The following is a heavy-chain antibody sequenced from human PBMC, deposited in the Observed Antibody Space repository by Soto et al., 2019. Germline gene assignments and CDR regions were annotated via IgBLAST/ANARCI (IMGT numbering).Heavy chain of an antibody. CDR3: ARVRPYYDFWSGYRDHNWFDP. CDR1: GFPFSSSA. J-gene: IGHJ5*02. Sequence: SVEVSRQGFGFPFSSSAMPWGGQGPGQSPWGVGWINAGNGNTKYSQKFQGRVTITRDTSASTAYMELSSLRSEDTAVYYCARVRPYYDFWSGYRDHNWFDPWGQGTLVTVSS. D-gene: IGHD3-3*01. CDR2: INAGNGNT. V-gene: IGHV1-3*01.